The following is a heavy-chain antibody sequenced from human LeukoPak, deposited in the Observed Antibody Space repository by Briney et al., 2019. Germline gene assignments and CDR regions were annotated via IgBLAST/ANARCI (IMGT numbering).Heavy chain of an antibody. CDR1: GYTFTGYY. CDR2: INPNSGGT. D-gene: IGHD6-6*01. CDR3: ARELEYSSSSGEFDY. V-gene: IGHV1-2*06. J-gene: IGHJ4*02. Sequence: ASVKVSCKASGYTFTGYYMHWVRQAPGQGLEWMGRINPNSGGTNYAQKFQGRVTMTRDTSISTAYMELSRLRSGDTAVYYCARELEYSSSSGEFDYWGQGTLVTVSS.